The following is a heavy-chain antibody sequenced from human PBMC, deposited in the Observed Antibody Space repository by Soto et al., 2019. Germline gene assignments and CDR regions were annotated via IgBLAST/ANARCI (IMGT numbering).Heavy chain of an antibody. CDR3: ARHPDTAMVMGFDY. Sequence: QVQLQESGPGLVKPSETLSLTCTVSGGSISSYYWRWIRQPPGKGLEWIGYIYYSGSTNYNPSLKSRVTISVETSKYQFSLKRGSVTAVETAVYYCARHPDTAMVMGFDYWGQGTLVTVSS. CDR1: GGSISSYY. D-gene: IGHD5-18*01. J-gene: IGHJ4*02. V-gene: IGHV4-59*08. CDR2: IYYSGST.